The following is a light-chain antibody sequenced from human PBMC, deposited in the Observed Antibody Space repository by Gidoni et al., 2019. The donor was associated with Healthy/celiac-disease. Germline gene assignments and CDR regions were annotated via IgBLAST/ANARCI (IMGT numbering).Light chain of an antibody. J-gene: IGLJ2*01. CDR2: EVS. CDR1: SSDVGSYNL. Sequence: QSALTQPASVSVPPGQSSTISCTGTSSDVGSYNLVSWYQQHPGKAPKLMIYEVSKRPSGVSNRFSGSKSGNTASLTISGLQAEDEADYYCCSYAGSSTLLFGGGTKLTVL. CDR3: CSYAGSSTLL. V-gene: IGLV2-23*02.